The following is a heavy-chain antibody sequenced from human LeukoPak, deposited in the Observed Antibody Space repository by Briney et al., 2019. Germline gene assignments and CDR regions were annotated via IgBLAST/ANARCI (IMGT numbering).Heavy chain of an antibody. Sequence: SETLSLTCTVSGGSISSYYWSWIRQPPGKGLEWIGYIYYSGSTNYNPSLKSRVTISVDTSKNQFSLKLSSVTAADTAVYYCASGWELPIYLDYWGQGTLVTVSS. V-gene: IGHV4-59*08. D-gene: IGHD1-26*01. CDR1: GGSISSYY. CDR3: ASGWELPIYLDY. CDR2: IYYSGST. J-gene: IGHJ4*02.